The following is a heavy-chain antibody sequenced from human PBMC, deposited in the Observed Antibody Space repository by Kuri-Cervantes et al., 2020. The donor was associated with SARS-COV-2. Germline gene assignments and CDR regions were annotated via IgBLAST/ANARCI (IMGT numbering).Heavy chain of an antibody. J-gene: IGHJ4*02. CDR1: GFTFSSYW. V-gene: IGHV4-39*01. Sequence: GSLRLSCAASGFTFSSYWMSWVRQAPGKGLGWIGSIYYSGSTYYNPSLKSRVTISVDTSKNQFSLKLSSVTAADTAVYYCARRHYDFWSGSMLDYWGQGTLVTVSS. CDR3: ARRHYDFWSGSMLDY. CDR2: IYYSGST. D-gene: IGHD3-3*01.